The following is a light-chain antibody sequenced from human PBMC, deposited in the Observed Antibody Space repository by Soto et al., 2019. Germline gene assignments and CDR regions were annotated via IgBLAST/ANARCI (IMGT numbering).Light chain of an antibody. CDR1: QGISNY. V-gene: IGKV1-27*01. J-gene: IGKJ3*01. CDR3: QKYNSAPFT. Sequence: DIQMTQSPSSLSASVGDRVTITCRASQGISNYLAWYQQKPGKLPKLLIYEASNLQSGVPSRFSGSGYGTDFTLTISSLQPEDVEAYYWQKYNSAPFTFGRGTKVDIK. CDR2: EAS.